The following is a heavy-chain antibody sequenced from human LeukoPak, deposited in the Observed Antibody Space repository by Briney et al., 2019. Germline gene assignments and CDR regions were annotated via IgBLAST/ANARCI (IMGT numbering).Heavy chain of an antibody. CDR3: ARARCGGDCYPNWFDP. Sequence: PSETLSLTCAVYGESFNNYYWTWIRQSSGKGLEWIGDINHSGSANYNPSLKSRVTISVDTSKNQFSLKLSSVTAADTAVYYCARARCGGDCYPNWFDPWGQGTLVTVSS. D-gene: IGHD2-21*02. V-gene: IGHV4-34*01. CDR1: GESFNNYY. CDR2: INHSGSA. J-gene: IGHJ5*02.